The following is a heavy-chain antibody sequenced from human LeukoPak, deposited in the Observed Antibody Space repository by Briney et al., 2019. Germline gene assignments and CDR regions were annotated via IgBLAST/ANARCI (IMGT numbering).Heavy chain of an antibody. J-gene: IGHJ4*02. CDR3: ARDPYYDSSGYFPW. CDR2: ISAYNGNT. Sequence: ASVKVSCKASGYTFTSYGISWVRQAPGQGLEWMGWISAYNGNTNYAQKLQGRVTMTTDTSTSTAYMELRSLRSDDTAVYYCARDPYYDSSGYFPWWGQGTLVTVSS. CDR1: GYTFTSYG. V-gene: IGHV1-18*01. D-gene: IGHD3-22*01.